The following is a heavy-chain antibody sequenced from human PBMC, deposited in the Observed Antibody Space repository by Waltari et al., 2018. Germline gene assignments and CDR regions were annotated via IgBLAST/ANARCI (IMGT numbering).Heavy chain of an antibody. CDR2: IYPGDSDT. V-gene: IGHV5-51*01. J-gene: IGHJ4*02. CDR1: GYRVTTCW. D-gene: IGHD2-2*01. Sequence: EVQLVQSGAEVKKPGESLRSSCKGSGYRVTTCWIGVFGLRHWKGLEGMELIYPGDSDTRYSPSFQGQVTISADKSISTAYLQWSSLKASDTAMYYCASPRLYCSSTSCEDYWGQGTLVTVSS. CDR3: ASPRLYCSSTSCEDY.